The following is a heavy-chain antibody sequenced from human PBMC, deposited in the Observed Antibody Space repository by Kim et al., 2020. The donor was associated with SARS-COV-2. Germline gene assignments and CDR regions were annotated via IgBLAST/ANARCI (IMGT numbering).Heavy chain of an antibody. CDR3: AGGSTVIHYYYGMDV. D-gene: IGHD4-4*01. Sequence: DSVKARFTSSRDNSKNTRYLQMNGLRAEDTAVYYCAGGSTVIHYYYGMDVWGQGTTVTVSS. J-gene: IGHJ6*02. V-gene: IGHV3-53*01.